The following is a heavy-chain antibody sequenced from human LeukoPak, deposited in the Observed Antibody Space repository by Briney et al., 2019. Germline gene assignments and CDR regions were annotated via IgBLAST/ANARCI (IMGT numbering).Heavy chain of an antibody. CDR3: AKAGLRGYSYGSRFDY. D-gene: IGHD5-18*01. Sequence: GGSLRLSCAASGFAFSNYWMSWVRQTPGKGLEWVASINLDGSEKYYVDSVKGRFTISRDNAKNSLFLQINSLRAEDTALYYCAKAGLRGYSYGSRFDYWGQGTLVTVSS. CDR2: INLDGSEK. V-gene: IGHV3-7*01. CDR1: GFAFSNYW. J-gene: IGHJ4*02.